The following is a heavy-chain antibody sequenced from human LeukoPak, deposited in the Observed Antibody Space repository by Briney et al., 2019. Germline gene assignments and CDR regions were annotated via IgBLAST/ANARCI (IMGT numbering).Heavy chain of an antibody. CDR2: IYFSGST. D-gene: IGHD5-24*01. CDR1: GGSISSYY. V-gene: IGHV4-59*01. Sequence: SETLSLTCTVSGGSISSYYWSWIRQPPGKGLEWIGYIYFSGSTNYNPSLRSRVTVSVDTSKNQFSLKLSSVTAADTAVYYCAREDGCYFDYWGQGILVTVSS. CDR3: AREDGCYFDY. J-gene: IGHJ4*02.